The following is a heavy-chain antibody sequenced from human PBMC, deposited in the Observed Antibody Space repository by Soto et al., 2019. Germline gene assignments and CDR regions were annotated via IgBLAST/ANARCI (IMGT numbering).Heavy chain of an antibody. CDR3: ARSWYDWNVNYYYYYYGMDV. CDR1: GYTFTSYG. CDR2: ISAYNGNT. Sequence: VKVSCKASGYTFTSYGISWVRQAPGQGLEWMGWISAYNGNTNYAQKLQGRVTMTTDTSTSTAYMELRSLRSDDTAVYYCARSWYDWNVNYYYYYYGMDVWGQGTTVTVSS. D-gene: IGHD1-20*01. J-gene: IGHJ6*02. V-gene: IGHV1-18*04.